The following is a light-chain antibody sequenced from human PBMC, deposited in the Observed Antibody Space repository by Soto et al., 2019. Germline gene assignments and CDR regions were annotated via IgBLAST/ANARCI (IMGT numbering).Light chain of an antibody. CDR2: DVT. CDR1: SSDVGGYNF. CDR3: SSYTTTGTLV. Sequence: QSALSQPASVSGSPGQSITISCTGTSSDVGGYNFVSWYQQHPGKAPKLMIYDVTNRPSGVSNRVSGSKSGNTASLTISGLQAEDEADYYCSSYTTTGTLVFGTGTKLTVL. J-gene: IGLJ1*01. V-gene: IGLV2-14*03.